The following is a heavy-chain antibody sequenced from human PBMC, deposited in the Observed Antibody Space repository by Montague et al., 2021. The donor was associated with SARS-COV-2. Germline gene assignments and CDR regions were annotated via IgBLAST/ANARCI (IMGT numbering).Heavy chain of an antibody. V-gene: IGHV4-34*01. Sequence: SETLSLTCAVYGGSFSGYYWSWIRQPPGKGLEWIGEINHSGSTNXNPSLKSRVTISVDTSKNQFSLKLGSVTAADTAVYYCARGGSFVTIFGVVITDPLFDYWGQGTLVTVSS. CDR1: GGSFSGYY. J-gene: IGHJ4*02. CDR2: INHSGST. D-gene: IGHD3-3*01. CDR3: ARGGSFVTIFGVVITDPLFDY.